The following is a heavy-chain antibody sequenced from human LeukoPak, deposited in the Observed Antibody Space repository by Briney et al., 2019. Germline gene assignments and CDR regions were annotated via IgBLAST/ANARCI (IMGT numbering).Heavy chain of an antibody. CDR1: TFSFSDYP. J-gene: IGHJ4*02. V-gene: IGHV3-30*08. Sequence: GGSLRLSCAASTFSFSDYPLHWVRQAPGKRLEWVAVISYDGDDQYYAHSVKGRFTISRDNSKNTLYLQMDSLISDDTAVYYCARAYHEDYYFDFWGQGTLVIVSS. D-gene: IGHD1-14*01. CDR3: ARAYHEDYYFDF. CDR2: ISYDGDDQ.